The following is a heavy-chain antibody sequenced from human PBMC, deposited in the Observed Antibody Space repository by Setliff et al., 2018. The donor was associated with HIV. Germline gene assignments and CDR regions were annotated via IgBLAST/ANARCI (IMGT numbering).Heavy chain of an antibody. V-gene: IGHV3-7*03. CDR2: INQDGSET. D-gene: IGHD3-3*01. Sequence: HPGGSLRLSCATSGFTVSSYWMTWVRQAPGKGLEWVANINQDGSETYYVDSVKGRFTVSRDNAKNSLYLQMNSLRAEDTAVYYCARDSSMSPWSGYPDYWGQGTLVTVSS. CDR1: GFTVSSYW. J-gene: IGHJ4*02. CDR3: ARDSSMSPWSGYPDY.